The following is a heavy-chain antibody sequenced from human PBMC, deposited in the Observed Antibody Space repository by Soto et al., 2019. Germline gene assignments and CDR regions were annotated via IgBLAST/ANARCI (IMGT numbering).Heavy chain of an antibody. V-gene: IGHV3-23*01. D-gene: IGHD6-13*01. CDR1: GFTFSSYA. CDR3: ARGESLAARSGYGMDV. J-gene: IGHJ6*02. Sequence: HPGGSLRLSCAASGFTFSSYAMSWVRQAPGKGLEWVSVISGSGGSTYYADSVKGRFTISRDNSKNTLYLQMNSLRSEDTAVYYCARGESLAARSGYGMDVWGQGTTVTVSS. CDR2: ISGSGGST.